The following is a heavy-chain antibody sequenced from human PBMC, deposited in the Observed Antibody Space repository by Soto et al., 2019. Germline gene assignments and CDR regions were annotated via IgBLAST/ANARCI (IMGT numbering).Heavy chain of an antibody. V-gene: IGHV4-31*03. CDR2: IHYSGTT. CDR3: TTGGDASPTAS. D-gene: IGHD1-1*01. CDR1: GVSISRPHHN. J-gene: IGHJ5*02. Sequence: SETRCLTCTGSGVSISRPHHNVSWIRHYPGKGLEWIGFIHYSGTTYYNPSLKSRVAISVDTSRNDFSLRLSSVTAAYTAVYYCTTGGDASPTASWGQGILVT.